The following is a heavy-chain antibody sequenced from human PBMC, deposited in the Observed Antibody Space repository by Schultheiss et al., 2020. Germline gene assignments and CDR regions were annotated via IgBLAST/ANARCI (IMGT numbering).Heavy chain of an antibody. J-gene: IGHJ6*02. CDR1: GFTFSSYS. CDR2: ISSSSSTI. Sequence: GGSLRLSCAASGFTFSSYSMNWVRQAPGKGLEWVSYISSSSSTIYYADSVKGRFTISRDNAKNSLYLQMNSLRDEDTAVYYCARDWGRRQLGVYYYYYGMDVWGQGTTGTVAS. V-gene: IGHV3-48*02. CDR3: ARDWGRRQLGVYYYYYGMDV. D-gene: IGHD3-16*01.